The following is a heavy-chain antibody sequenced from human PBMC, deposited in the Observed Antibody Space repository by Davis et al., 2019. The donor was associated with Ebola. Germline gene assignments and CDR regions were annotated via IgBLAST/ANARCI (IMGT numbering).Heavy chain of an antibody. J-gene: IGHJ6*02. CDR2: INHSGST. Sequence: SETLSLTCAVYDGSLSGYYWSWIRQPPGKGLEWIGEINHSGSTNYNPSLMSRVTISVDTSKNQFSLKLSSVTAADTAVYYCARGDYYYYGSGSPYYYYGMDVWGQGTTVTVSS. CDR3: ARGDYYYYGSGSPYYYYGMDV. D-gene: IGHD3-10*01. V-gene: IGHV4-34*01. CDR1: DGSLSGYY.